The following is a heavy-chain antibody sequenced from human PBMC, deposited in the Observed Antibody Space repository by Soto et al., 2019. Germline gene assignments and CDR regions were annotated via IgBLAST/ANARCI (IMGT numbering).Heavy chain of an antibody. CDR2: INPSGGST. CDR1: GYMFTSDY. V-gene: IGHV1-46*01. Sequence: ASVTVSSKASGYMFTSDYIHWGRQAPGQGLEWMGKINPSGGSTKYAQQFQGRVTMTRDTSTSTVYMELSSLRSEDTAVYYCARDRAVVEAATPRHSFDYWGQGTLVT. J-gene: IGHJ4*02. D-gene: IGHD2-15*01. CDR3: ARDRAVVEAATPRHSFDY.